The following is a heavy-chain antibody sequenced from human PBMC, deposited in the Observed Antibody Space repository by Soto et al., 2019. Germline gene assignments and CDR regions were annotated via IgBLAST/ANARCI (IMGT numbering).Heavy chain of an antibody. D-gene: IGHD3-22*01. Sequence: GGSLRLSCVASGFTFRNYVMSWVRQAPGKGLEWVSSISSSGGTPYYEDSVEGRFIISRDNSKDTLFLQMYSLRAEDTAVYFCAKGLYDNAGYYYSDWGQGALVTVSS. J-gene: IGHJ4*02. CDR1: GFTFRNYV. V-gene: IGHV3-23*01. CDR2: ISSSGGTP. CDR3: AKGLYDNAGYYYSD.